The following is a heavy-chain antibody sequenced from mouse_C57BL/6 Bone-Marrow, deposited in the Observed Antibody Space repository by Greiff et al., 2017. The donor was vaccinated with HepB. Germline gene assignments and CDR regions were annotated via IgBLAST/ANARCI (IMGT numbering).Heavy chain of an antibody. V-gene: IGHV5-4*01. D-gene: IGHD1-1*01. CDR2: ISDGGSYT. J-gene: IGHJ3*01. CDR1: GFTFSSYA. Sequence: EVHLVESGGGLVKPGGSLKLSCAASGFTFSSYAMSWVRQTPEKRLEWVATISDGGSYTYYPDNVKGRFTISRDNAKNNLYLQMSHLKSEDTAMYYCARDYYVSSAWFAYWGQGTLVTVSA. CDR3: ARDYYVSSAWFAY.